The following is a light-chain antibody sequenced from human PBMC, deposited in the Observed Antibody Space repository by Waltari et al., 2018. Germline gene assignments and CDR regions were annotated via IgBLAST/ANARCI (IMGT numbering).Light chain of an antibody. J-gene: IGLJ1*01. CDR2: EDT. V-gene: IGLV3-10*01. CDR3: YSTQPNGNFV. Sequence: SYELTQPPSVSVSPGQTATISCSGDALPKKYAYWYQQKSGRAPVLVIYEDTKRPSGIPERFSGSSSGTMATLTVSGAQMEDEADYYCYSTQPNGNFVFGTGTRVTVL. CDR1: ALPKKY.